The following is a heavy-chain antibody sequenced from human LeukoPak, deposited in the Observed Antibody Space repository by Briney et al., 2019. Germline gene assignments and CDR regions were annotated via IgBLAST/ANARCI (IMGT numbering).Heavy chain of an antibody. V-gene: IGHV3-21*01. J-gene: IGHJ4*02. Sequence: GGSLRLSCAASGFTFSSYSMNWVRQAPGKGLEWVSSISSSSYIYYADSVKGRFTISRDNAKNSLYLQMNSLRAEDTAVYYCARDLYSGGSCPDFDYWGQGTLVTVSS. CDR1: GFTFSSYS. D-gene: IGHD2-15*01. CDR3: ARDLYSGGSCPDFDY. CDR2: ISSSSYI.